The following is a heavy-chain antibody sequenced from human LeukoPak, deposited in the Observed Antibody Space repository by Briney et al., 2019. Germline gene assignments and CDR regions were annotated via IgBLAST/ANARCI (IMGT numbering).Heavy chain of an antibody. CDR2: INQDGSER. J-gene: IGHJ4*02. D-gene: IGHD3-22*01. Sequence: PGGSLRLSRAASGFTFSSHWMTWVRQAPGKGLEWVANINQDGSERYYVDSVKGRFTISRDNAKNSLHLQMNSLRAEDTAVYYCAKDRGYYDSSGLDYWGQGTLVTVSS. V-gene: IGHV3-7*01. CDR1: GFTFSSHW. CDR3: AKDRGYYDSSGLDY.